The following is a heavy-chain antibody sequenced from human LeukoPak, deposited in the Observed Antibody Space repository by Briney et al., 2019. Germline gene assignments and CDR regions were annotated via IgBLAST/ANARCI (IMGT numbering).Heavy chain of an antibody. CDR3: ARGTHWRYFQH. Sequence: SETLSLTCAVYGGSFSGYYWSWIRQSPGKGLEWIGEINHSGSTNYNPSLKSRVTISVDTSKNQFSLKLSSVTAADTAVYYCARGTHWRYFQHWGQGTLVTVSS. CDR1: GGSFSGYY. CDR2: INHSGST. V-gene: IGHV4-34*01. D-gene: IGHD3-3*01. J-gene: IGHJ1*01.